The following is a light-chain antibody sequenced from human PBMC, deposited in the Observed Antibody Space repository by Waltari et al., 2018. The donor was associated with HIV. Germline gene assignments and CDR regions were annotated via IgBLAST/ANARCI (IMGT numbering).Light chain of an antibody. V-gene: IGLV3-25*03. CDR3: QSADSSGSNFV. Sequence: SSELTQPPSVSVPPGQTARITCSGDALPKQDAHWYQQKSGQAPVAVIYKDSERPSGIPERFSGSSSGTTVTLTISGVQAEDEADYYCQSADSSGSNFVFGTGTKVTVL. J-gene: IGLJ1*01. CDR1: ALPKQD. CDR2: KDS.